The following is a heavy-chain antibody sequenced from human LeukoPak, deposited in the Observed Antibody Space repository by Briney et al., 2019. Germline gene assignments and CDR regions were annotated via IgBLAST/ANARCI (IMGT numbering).Heavy chain of an antibody. V-gene: IGHV4-31*03. D-gene: IGHD2-2*01. CDR2: KYYSGSA. Sequence: SETLSLTCNVSGISISDGRYYWAWIRQRPGRGLEWLGYKYYSGSAKYNPSLKSRLTISIDTPENQFSLHLNSVTAADTAIYYCATPYCSSLSCLDVFNIWGQGRVVTVSS. CDR3: ATPYCSSLSCLDVFNI. CDR1: GISISDGRYY. J-gene: IGHJ3*02.